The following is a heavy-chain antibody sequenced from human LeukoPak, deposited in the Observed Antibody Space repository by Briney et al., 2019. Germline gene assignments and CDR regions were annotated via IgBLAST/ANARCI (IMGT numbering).Heavy chain of an antibody. Sequence: GGSLRLSCAASGLTFSSYAMTWVRQAPGKGLEWVSGMSGSGDRAYYADSVKGRFTISRVNSKNTLYLQMSSLRAEDTAAYYCVSGRGSYFFYGMDVWGQGTTVTVSS. J-gene: IGHJ6*02. CDR1: GLTFSSYA. V-gene: IGHV3-23*01. CDR2: MSGSGDRA. D-gene: IGHD1-26*01. CDR3: VSGRGSYFFYGMDV.